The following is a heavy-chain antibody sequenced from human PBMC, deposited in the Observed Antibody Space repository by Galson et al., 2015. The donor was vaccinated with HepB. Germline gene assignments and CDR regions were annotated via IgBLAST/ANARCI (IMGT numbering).Heavy chain of an antibody. CDR3: ARSTDYYDSSGYYDNPSWFDP. J-gene: IGHJ5*02. V-gene: IGHV3-64*01. Sequence: SLRLSCAASEFTFSSYAMHWVRQAPGKGLEYVSAISSNGGSTYYANSVKGRFTISRDNSKNTLYLQMGSLRAEDMAVYYCARSTDYYDSSGYYDNPSWFDPWGQGTLVTVSS. D-gene: IGHD3-22*01. CDR2: ISSNGGST. CDR1: EFTFSSYA.